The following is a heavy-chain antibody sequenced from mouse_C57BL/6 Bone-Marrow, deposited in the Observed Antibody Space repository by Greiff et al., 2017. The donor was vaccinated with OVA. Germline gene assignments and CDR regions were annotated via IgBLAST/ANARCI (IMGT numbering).Heavy chain of an antibody. CDR1: GFTFSDYG. Sequence: EVMLVESGGGLVKPGGSLKLSCAASGFTFSDYGMHWVRQAPEKGLEWVAYISRGSSTLYYADKVKGRFTISRDNATNTLFLQMTSLRSEDTAMYYCASAPLMGVWGTGTTVTVSS. CDR2: ISRGSSTL. J-gene: IGHJ1*03. CDR3: ASAPLMGV. V-gene: IGHV5-17*01. D-gene: IGHD1-1*02.